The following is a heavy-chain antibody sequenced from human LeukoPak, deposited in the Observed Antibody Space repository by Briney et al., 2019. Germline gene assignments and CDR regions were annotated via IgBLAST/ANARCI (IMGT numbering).Heavy chain of an antibody. J-gene: IGHJ2*01. CDR2: ISSSNSHI. D-gene: IGHD2-15*01. CDR3: ARDGLAAATLHWCFDL. Sequence: GGSLRLSCAASGFTFSTYSMSWVRQAPGKGLEWVSYISSSNSHIYYADAVKGRFTISRDNAKNSLYLQMNSLRAEDTAVYYCARDGLAAATLHWCFDLWGRGTLVTVSS. CDR1: GFTFSTYS. V-gene: IGHV3-21*01.